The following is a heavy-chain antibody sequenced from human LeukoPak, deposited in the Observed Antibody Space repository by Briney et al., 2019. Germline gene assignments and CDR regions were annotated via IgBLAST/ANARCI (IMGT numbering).Heavy chain of an antibody. CDR2: INHSGST. V-gene: IGHV4-34*01. D-gene: IGHD3-10*01. CDR1: GGSFSGYY. CDR3: ARLGGPRRYGSGSYEYYFDY. Sequence: SETLSLTCAVYGGSFSGYYWGWIRQPPGKGLEWIGEINHSGSTNYNPSLKSRVTISVDTSKNQFSLKLSSVTAADTAVYYCARLGGPRRYGSGSYEYYFDYWGQGTLVTVSS. J-gene: IGHJ4*02.